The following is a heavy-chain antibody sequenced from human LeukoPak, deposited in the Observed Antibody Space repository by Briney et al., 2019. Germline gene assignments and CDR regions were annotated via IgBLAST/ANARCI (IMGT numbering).Heavy chain of an antibody. CDR3: ARSQGDMDV. CDR1: GDSVSSNIAA. CDR2: THYSSRWYN. J-gene: IGHJ6*03. D-gene: IGHD1-26*01. V-gene: IGHV6-1*01. Sequence: SQTLSLTCAISGDSVSSNIAAWNWIRQSPSRGLEWLGRTHYSSRWYNDYAVSVKSRITIYADTSKNQFSLKLNSMTPADTAVYYCARSQGDMDVWGKGTSVTVSS.